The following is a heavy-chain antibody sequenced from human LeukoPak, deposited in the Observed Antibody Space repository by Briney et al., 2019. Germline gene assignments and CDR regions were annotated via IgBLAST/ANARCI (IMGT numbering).Heavy chain of an antibody. CDR1: GGSIGSSSYY. D-gene: IGHD3-9*01. J-gene: IGHJ6*02. CDR3: ARLDGWWLRYFDWLPTPGYYGMDV. CDR2: IYYSGST. Sequence: PSETLSLTCTVSGGSIGSSSYYWGWIRQPPGKGLEWIGSIYYSGSTYYNPSLKSRVTISVDTSKNQFSLKLSSVTAADTAVYYCARLDGWWLRYFDWLPTPGYYGMDVWGQGTTVTVSS. V-gene: IGHV4-39*07.